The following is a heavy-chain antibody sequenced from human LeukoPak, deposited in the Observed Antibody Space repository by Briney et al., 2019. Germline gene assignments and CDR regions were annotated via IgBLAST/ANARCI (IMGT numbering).Heavy chain of an antibody. Sequence: GGSLRLSCAASGFTFSSYWMHWVRHVPGKGPVWVSRIDSDGSTTTYADSVKGRFTTSRDNAKNTMYLQMNSLRAEDTAVYYCARDRMGAGPTTFDFWGQGTLVTVSS. CDR3: ARDRMGAGPTTFDF. CDR1: GFTFSSYW. V-gene: IGHV3-74*01. CDR2: IDSDGSTT. D-gene: IGHD1-14*01. J-gene: IGHJ4*02.